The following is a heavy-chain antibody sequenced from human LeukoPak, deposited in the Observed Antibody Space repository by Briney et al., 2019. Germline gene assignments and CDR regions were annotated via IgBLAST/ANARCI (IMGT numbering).Heavy chain of an antibody. Sequence: PSETLSLTCTVSGGSISSSSYYWGWIRQPPGKGLEWIGEINHSGSTNYNPSLKSRVTISVDTSKNQFSLKLSSVTAADTAVYYCARETSSGYGGNYDYWGQGTLSPSPQ. J-gene: IGHJ4*02. CDR2: INHSGST. D-gene: IGHD4-23*01. CDR1: GGSISSSSYY. V-gene: IGHV4-39*07. CDR3: ARETSSGYGGNYDY.